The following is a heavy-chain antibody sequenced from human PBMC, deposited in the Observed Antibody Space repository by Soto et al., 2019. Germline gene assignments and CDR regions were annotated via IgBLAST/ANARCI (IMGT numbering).Heavy chain of an antibody. CDR1: GFTSSSYA. CDR3: VRDGGYSYGYNVMAF. J-gene: IGHJ6*02. Sequence: GGSLRLSWAASGFTSSSYAMHWVRPAPGKGQERVAVISYDGSNKYYADSVKGRFTTSRDNSKNTLYLNMNRQTAEDTAVYYEVRDGGYSYGYNVMAFWGQGSTVTGSS. V-gene: IGHV3-30-3*01. D-gene: IGHD5-18*01. CDR2: ISYDGSNK.